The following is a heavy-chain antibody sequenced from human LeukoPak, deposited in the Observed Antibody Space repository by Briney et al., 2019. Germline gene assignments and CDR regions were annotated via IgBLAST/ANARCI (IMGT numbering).Heavy chain of an antibody. CDR1: GFTFSSHA. CDR2: SSGSGGST. Sequence: GASLRLSCAASGFTFSSHAMSSVRQAAGEGLEWVSGSSGSGGSTYYADSVKGRFTIYRDKYKNTLYLQMNSLRAEDTAVYYCASVVVITYFDYWGQGTLVTVSS. CDR3: ASVVVITYFDY. D-gene: IGHD3-22*01. V-gene: IGHV3-23*01. J-gene: IGHJ4*02.